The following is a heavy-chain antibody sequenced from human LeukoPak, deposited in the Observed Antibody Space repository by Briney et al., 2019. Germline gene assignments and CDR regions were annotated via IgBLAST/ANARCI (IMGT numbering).Heavy chain of an antibody. Sequence: PGGSLRLSCAASGFTFSSYSMNWVRQAPGKGLEWVSSISSSSSYIYYADSVKGRFTISRDNAKNSLYLQMNSLRAEDTAVYYCARDGDSPPPGFDYWGQGTLVTVSS. D-gene: IGHD1-1*01. V-gene: IGHV3-21*01. J-gene: IGHJ4*02. CDR1: GFTFSSYS. CDR3: ARDGDSPPPGFDY. CDR2: ISSSSSYI.